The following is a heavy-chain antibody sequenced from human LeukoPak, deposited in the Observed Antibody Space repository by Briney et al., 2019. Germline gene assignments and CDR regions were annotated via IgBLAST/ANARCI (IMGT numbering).Heavy chain of an antibody. D-gene: IGHD5-12*01. CDR1: GYTFTSYG. V-gene: IGHV1-18*01. Sequence: ASVKVSCKASGYTFTSYGISWVRQAPGQGLEWMGWISAYNGNTNYAQKLQGRVTMTTDTSTSTAYMELRSLRSVDTAVYYCATNLRGYSGYDYSYWGQGTLVTVSS. CDR3: ATNLRGYSGYDYSY. CDR2: ISAYNGNT. J-gene: IGHJ4*02.